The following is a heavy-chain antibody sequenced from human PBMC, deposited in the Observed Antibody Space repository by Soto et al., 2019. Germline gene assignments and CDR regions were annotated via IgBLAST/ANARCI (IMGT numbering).Heavy chain of an antibody. CDR1: GGSVSSGSYY. D-gene: IGHD4-17*01. CDR2: IYYSGST. J-gene: IGHJ4*02. Sequence: SETLSLTCTVSGGSVSSGSYYWSWIRQPPGKGLEWIGYIYYSGSTNYNPSLKSRVTISVDTSKNQFSLKLSSVTAADTAVYYCARHKNYGDYGFDYWGQGTLVTVSS. V-gene: IGHV4-61*01. CDR3: ARHKNYGDYGFDY.